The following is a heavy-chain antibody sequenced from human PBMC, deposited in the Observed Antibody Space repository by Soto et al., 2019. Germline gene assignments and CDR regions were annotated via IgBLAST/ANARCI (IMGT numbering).Heavy chain of an antibody. D-gene: IGHD4-17*01. CDR3: AKRCGDLWDYYRDV. Sequence: QVQLVESGGGVVQPGRSLRLSCAASGFTFSSYGMHWVRQAPGKGLEWVAVISYDGSNKYYADSVKGRFTISRDNSKNTLYLQMNSLRAEDTAVYYCAKRCGDLWDYYRDVWGKGTTVNVSS. J-gene: IGHJ6*03. CDR1: GFTFSSYG. V-gene: IGHV3-30*18. CDR2: ISYDGSNK.